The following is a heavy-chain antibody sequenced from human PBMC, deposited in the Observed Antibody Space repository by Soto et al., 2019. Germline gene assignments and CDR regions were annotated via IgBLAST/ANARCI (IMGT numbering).Heavy chain of an antibody. J-gene: IGHJ4*02. V-gene: IGHV3-33*01. Sequence: GGSLRLSCAASGFVFSDYVVHWVRQAPGRGLDWVAGIWYHGRDIFYTDSVKGRFTISRDNSKNMLYLQMNSLRAEDTAVYYCARDQGGQSGNFIFDNWGQGTLVTVSS. CDR1: GFVFSDYV. CDR3: ARDQGGQSGNFIFDN. CDR2: IWYHGRDI. D-gene: IGHD1-26*01.